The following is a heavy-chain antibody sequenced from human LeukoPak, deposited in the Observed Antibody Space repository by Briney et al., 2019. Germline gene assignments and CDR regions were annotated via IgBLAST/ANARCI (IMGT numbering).Heavy chain of an antibody. CDR1: DGSISNYF. D-gene: IGHD2-8*01. V-gene: IGHV4-59*08. CDR2: IYYTGMT. Sequence: SETLSLTCTVPDGSISNYFWSWIRQPPGKGLEGIGYIYYTGMTNSNPSLKSRVTISMDTSKNQFSLNLRSVTAADTATYYCARHGRMVIMSKFSTGIDQWGQGTLVTVSS. CDR3: ARHGRMVIMSKFSTGIDQ. J-gene: IGHJ4*02.